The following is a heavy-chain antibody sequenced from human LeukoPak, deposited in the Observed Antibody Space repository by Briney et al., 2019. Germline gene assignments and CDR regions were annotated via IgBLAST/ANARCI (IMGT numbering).Heavy chain of an antibody. Sequence: SETLSLTCTVSGYSISSGYYWGWIRQPPGKGLEWIGSIYHSGSTYYNPSLKSRVTISVDTSKNQFSLKLSSVTAADTAVYYCARMTYYYDSSGYYYDDYWGQGTLVTVSS. CDR3: ARMTYYYDSSGYYYDDY. CDR1: GYSISSGYY. J-gene: IGHJ4*02. CDR2: IYHSGST. D-gene: IGHD3-22*01. V-gene: IGHV4-38-2*02.